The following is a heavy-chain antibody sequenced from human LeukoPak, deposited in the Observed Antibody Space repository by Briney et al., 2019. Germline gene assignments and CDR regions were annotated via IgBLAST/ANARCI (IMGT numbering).Heavy chain of an antibody. D-gene: IGHD6-19*01. CDR1: GFTFSSYA. Sequence: GRSLRLSCAASGFTFSSYAMHWVRQAPGKGLEWVAVISYDGSNKYYADSVKGRFTISRDNSKNTLYLQMNSLRAEDTAVYYCAREAVAVAGTSDAFDIWGQGTMVTVSS. J-gene: IGHJ3*02. CDR2: ISYDGSNK. V-gene: IGHV3-30-3*01. CDR3: AREAVAVAGTSDAFDI.